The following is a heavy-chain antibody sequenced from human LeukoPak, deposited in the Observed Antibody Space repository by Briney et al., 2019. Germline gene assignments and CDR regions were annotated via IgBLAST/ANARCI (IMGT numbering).Heavy chain of an antibody. V-gene: IGHV3-11*01. D-gene: IGHD2-15*01. CDR3: ARKGVVALNWFDP. Sequence: PGGSLRLSCAASGFTFSDYYMSWIRQAPGRGLEWVSYISSSGSTIYYADSVKGRFTISRDNAKNSLYLQMNSLRAEDTAVYYCARKGVVALNWFDPWGQGTLVTVSS. J-gene: IGHJ5*02. CDR1: GFTFSDYY. CDR2: ISSSGSTI.